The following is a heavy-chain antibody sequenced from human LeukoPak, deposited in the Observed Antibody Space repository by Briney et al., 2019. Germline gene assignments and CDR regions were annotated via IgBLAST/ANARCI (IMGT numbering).Heavy chain of an antibody. D-gene: IGHD3-22*01. J-gene: IGHJ4*02. CDR1: GFTFCSYA. Sequence: PGGSLRLSCAASGFTFCSYAMHWVRQAPGKGLEWVAVISYDGSNKYYADSVKGRFTISRDNSKNTLYLQMNSLRAEDTAVYYCAKDRYYYDSSGYLHPFDYWGQGTLVTVSS. CDR2: ISYDGSNK. V-gene: IGHV3-30*04. CDR3: AKDRYYYDSSGYLHPFDY.